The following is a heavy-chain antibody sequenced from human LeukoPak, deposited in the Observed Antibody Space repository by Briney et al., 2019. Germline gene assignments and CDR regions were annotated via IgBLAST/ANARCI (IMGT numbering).Heavy chain of an antibody. V-gene: IGHV3-15*01. Sequence: GGSPRLSCAASGFTFSNALMSWVRQAPGKGLEWVGRIKSKTDGGTTDYAAPVKGRFTISRDDSKNTLYLQMNSLKTEDTAVYYCTTDLVGATSFDYWGQGTLVTVSS. J-gene: IGHJ4*02. CDR3: TTDLVGATSFDY. D-gene: IGHD1-26*01. CDR2: IKSKTDGGTT. CDR1: GFTFSNAL.